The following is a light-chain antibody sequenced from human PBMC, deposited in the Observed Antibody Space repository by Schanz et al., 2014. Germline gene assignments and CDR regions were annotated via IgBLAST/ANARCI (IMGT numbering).Light chain of an antibody. J-gene: IGLJ2*01. CDR2: DVS. CDR1: SSDVGGYNY. CDR3: SSYTTNSAPGVV. Sequence: QSALTQPPSASGSPGQSVTISCTGTSSDVGGYNYVSWYQQHPGKAPKLMIYDVSKRPSGVPDRFSGSKSGNTASLTVAGLQAEDEADYYCSSYTTNSAPGVVFGGGTKLTVL. V-gene: IGLV2-8*01.